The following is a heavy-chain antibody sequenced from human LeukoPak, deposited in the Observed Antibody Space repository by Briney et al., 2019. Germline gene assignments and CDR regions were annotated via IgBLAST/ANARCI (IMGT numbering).Heavy chain of an antibody. Sequence: PSETLSLTCTVSGGSISTYYWSWIRQPPGKGLEWIGYIYYSGSTKYNPSLKCRVTISVDPSKNQFSLKLRSVTAADTAAYYCARGGFLDPFDPWGRGTLVTVSS. CDR3: ARGGFLDPFDP. CDR1: GGSISTYY. CDR2: IYYSGST. D-gene: IGHD1-1*01. J-gene: IGHJ5*02. V-gene: IGHV4-59*01.